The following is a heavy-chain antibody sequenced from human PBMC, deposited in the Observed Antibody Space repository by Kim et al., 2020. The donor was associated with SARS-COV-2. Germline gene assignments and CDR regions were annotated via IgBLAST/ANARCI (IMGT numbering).Heavy chain of an antibody. J-gene: IGHJ5*02. D-gene: IGHD2-2*02. CDR1: GFTFIDYA. CDR3: ARDMDIVEVPSSIPDH. V-gene: IGHV1-3*01. Sequence: ASVKVSCKASGFTFIDYAIHWVRQAPGQRLQWMGWINAGSGNIQYSQKFQGRVTITRDTSASTAYMELNSLRSEDSAVYYCARDMDIVEVPSSIPDHWGQGTLVTLSA. CDR2: INAGSGNI.